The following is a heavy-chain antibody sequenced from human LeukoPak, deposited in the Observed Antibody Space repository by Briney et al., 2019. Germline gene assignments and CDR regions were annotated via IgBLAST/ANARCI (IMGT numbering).Heavy chain of an antibody. CDR1: GYSFTSYW. J-gene: IGHJ4*02. CDR3: ARGSVYCGGDCYPYYFDY. V-gene: IGHV5-51*01. CDR2: IYPGDSDT. Sequence: GESLKISCKGSGYSFTSYWIGWVRQMPGKGQEWMGIIYPGDSDTRYSPSFQGQVTISADKSISTAYLQWSSLKASDTAMYYCARGSVYCGGDCYPYYFDYWGQGTLVTVSS. D-gene: IGHD2-21*02.